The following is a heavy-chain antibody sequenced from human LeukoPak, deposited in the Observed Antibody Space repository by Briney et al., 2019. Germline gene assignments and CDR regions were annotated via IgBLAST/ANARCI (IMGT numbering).Heavy chain of an antibody. CDR3: ARYPSDQYYFDY. D-gene: IGHD6-6*01. V-gene: IGHV3-53*01. Sequence: GGSLRLSCAASGFTVSSNYMGWVRQAPGKGLECVSVIYSGGSTYYADSVKGQFTISRDNSKNTLYLQMNSLRAEDTAVYYCARYPSDQYYFDYWGQGTLVTVSS. J-gene: IGHJ4*02. CDR1: GFTVSSNY. CDR2: IYSGGST.